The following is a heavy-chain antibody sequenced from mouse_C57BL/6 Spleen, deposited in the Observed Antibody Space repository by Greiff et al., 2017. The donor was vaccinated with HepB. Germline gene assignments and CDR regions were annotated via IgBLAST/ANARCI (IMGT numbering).Heavy chain of an antibody. CDR3: FITTVVAKGYFDV. J-gene: IGHJ1*03. V-gene: IGHV1-52*01. D-gene: IGHD1-1*01. Sequence: VQLQQPGAELVRPGSSVKLSCKASGYTFTSYWMHWVKQRPIQGLEWIGNIDPSDSETHYNQKFKDKATLTVDKSSSTAYMQLSSLTSEDSAVYYCFITTVVAKGYFDVWGTGTTVTVSS. CDR2: IDPSDSET. CDR1: GYTFTSYW.